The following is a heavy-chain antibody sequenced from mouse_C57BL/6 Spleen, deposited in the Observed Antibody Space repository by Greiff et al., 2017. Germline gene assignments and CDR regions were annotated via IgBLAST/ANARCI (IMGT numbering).Heavy chain of an antibody. Sequence: QVQLKESGAELARPGASVKLSCKASGYTFTSYGISWVKQRTGQGLEWIGEIYPRGGNTYYNEKFKGKATLTADKSSSTAYMELRSLTSEDSAVYFCARVGAYYSNYGFAYWGQGTLVTVSA. V-gene: IGHV1-81*01. CDR3: ARVGAYYSNYGFAY. D-gene: IGHD2-5*01. CDR1: GYTFTSYG. CDR2: IYPRGGNT. J-gene: IGHJ3*01.